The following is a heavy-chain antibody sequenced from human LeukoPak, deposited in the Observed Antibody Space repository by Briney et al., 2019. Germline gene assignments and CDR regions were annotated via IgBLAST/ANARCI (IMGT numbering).Heavy chain of an antibody. CDR3: ARGPSVYFDY. J-gene: IGHJ4*02. Sequence: GGSLRLSCAASGFTFSSYEMNWVRQAPGKGLEWVSYISSSGSTIYYADSVKGRFTISRDNAKNSLYLQMNSLRAEDTAVYYCARGPSVYFDYWGQGTLFTVSS. V-gene: IGHV3-48*03. CDR1: GFTFSSYE. D-gene: IGHD3-10*01. CDR2: ISSSGSTI.